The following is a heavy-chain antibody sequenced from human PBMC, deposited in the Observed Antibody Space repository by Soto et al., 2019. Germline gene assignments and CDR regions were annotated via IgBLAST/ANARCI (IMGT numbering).Heavy chain of an antibody. CDR1: GYTLTELS. CDR2: FDPEDGET. CDR3: ATASSGLGDAFDT. Sequence: GASVKVSCKVSGYTLTELSMHWVRQAPGKGLEWMGGFDPEDGETIYAQKFQGRVTMTEDTSTDTAYMELSSLRSEDTAVYYWATASSGLGDAFDTLGQGTMVTVSS. J-gene: IGHJ3*02. V-gene: IGHV1-24*01. D-gene: IGHD3-22*01.